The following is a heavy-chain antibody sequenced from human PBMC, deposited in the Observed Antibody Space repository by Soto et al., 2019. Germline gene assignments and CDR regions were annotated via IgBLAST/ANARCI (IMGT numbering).Heavy chain of an antibody. CDR1: GGSISSSSYY. D-gene: IGHD3-16*01. V-gene: IGHV4-39*01. CDR3: ARGDSLDYYYYYMDV. CDR2: IYYSGST. Sequence: PSETLSLTCTVSGGSISSSSYYWGWIRQPPGKGLEWIGSIYYSGSTYYNPSLKSRVTISVDTSKNQFSLKLSSVTAADTAVYYCARGDSLDYYYYYMDVWGKGTTVTVSS. J-gene: IGHJ6*03.